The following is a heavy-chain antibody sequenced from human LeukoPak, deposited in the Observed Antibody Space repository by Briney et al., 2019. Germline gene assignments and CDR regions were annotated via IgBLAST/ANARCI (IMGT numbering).Heavy chain of an antibody. V-gene: IGHV3-30*02. CDR3: AKEGTVGVVFDY. CDR2: IRYDGSNK. CDR1: GFTFSSYG. J-gene: IGHJ4*02. Sequence: PGGSLRLSCAASGFTFSSYGMHWVRQAPGKGLEWVAFIRYDGSNKYYADSVKGRFTIFRDNSKNMLYLQMNSLRAEDPAVYYCAKEGTVGVVFDYWGQGTLVTVSS. D-gene: IGHD1-26*01.